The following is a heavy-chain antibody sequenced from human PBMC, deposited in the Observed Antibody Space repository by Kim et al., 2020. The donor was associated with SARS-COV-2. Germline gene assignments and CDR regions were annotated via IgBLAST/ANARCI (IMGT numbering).Heavy chain of an antibody. CDR3: TNVRRGDNWFDP. V-gene: IGHV3-73*01. D-gene: IGHD3-10*02. Sequence: AYGRSVKGRFTISRDDSKNTAYLQMNGLKTEDTAVYYGTNVRRGDNWFDPWGQGTLVTVSS. J-gene: IGHJ5*02.